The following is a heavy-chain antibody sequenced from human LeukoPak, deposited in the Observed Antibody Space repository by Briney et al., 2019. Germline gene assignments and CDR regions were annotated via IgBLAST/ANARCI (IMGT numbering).Heavy chain of an antibody. D-gene: IGHD3-22*01. CDR2: ISYDGSNK. CDR3: AVPLYYGSSGYAPY. V-gene: IGHV3-30*12. CDR1: GFTFSSYG. Sequence: PGGSLRLSCAASGFTFSSYGMHWVRQAPGKGLEWVAVISYDGSNKYYADSVKGRFTISRDNSKNTLYLQMNSLRAEDTAVYYCAVPLYYGSSGYAPYWGQGTLVTVSS. J-gene: IGHJ4*02.